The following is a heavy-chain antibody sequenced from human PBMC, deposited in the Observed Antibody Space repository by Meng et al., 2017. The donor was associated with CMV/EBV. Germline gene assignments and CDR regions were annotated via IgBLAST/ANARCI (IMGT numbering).Heavy chain of an antibody. CDR2: INHSGST. CDR1: GGSFSGYY. Sequence: SETLSLTCAVYGGSFSGYYWSWIRQPPGKGLEWIGEINHSGSTNYNPSLKSRVTISVDTSKNQFSLKLSSVTAADTAVYYCARAHYSSSWPRFYWHFDLWGRGTLVTVSS. D-gene: IGHD6-13*01. CDR3: ARAHYSSSWPRFYWHFDL. V-gene: IGHV4-34*01. J-gene: IGHJ2*01.